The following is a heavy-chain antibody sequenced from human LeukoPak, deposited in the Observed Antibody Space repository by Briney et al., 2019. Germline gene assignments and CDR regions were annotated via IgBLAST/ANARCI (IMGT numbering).Heavy chain of an antibody. CDR1: GFTFSSYA. V-gene: IGHV3-23*01. Sequence: GGSLRLSCAASGFTFSSYAMSWVRQAPGKGLEWVSAISGSGGSTYYADSVKGRFTISRDNSRNTLYLQMNRMRADDTAVYYCAKQGCSGGSCYFDYWGQGTLVTVSS. CDR3: AKQGCSGGSCYFDY. D-gene: IGHD2-15*01. J-gene: IGHJ4*02. CDR2: ISGSGGST.